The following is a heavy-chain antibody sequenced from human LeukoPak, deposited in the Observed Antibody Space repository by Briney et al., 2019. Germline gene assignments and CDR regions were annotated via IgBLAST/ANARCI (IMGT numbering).Heavy chain of an antibody. Sequence: PGGSLRLSCAASGFTFSSYEMNWVRQAPGKGLEWVSYISSSGSTIYYADSVKGRFTISRDNAKNSLCLQMNSLRAEDTAVYYCARGKLCADYWGQGTLVTVSS. D-gene: IGHD2/OR15-2a*01. CDR2: ISSSGSTI. J-gene: IGHJ4*02. CDR1: GFTFSSYE. CDR3: ARGKLCADY. V-gene: IGHV3-48*03.